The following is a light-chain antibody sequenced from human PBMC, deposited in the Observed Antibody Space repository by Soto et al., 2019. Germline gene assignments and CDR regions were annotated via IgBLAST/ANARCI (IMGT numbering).Light chain of an antibody. V-gene: IGKV1-33*01. J-gene: IGKJ3*01. CDR3: QQYDNLPFT. CDR2: DAS. CDR1: QDISNY. Sequence: DIQMTQSPSSLSASVGDRVTITCQASQDISNYLNWYQQKPGKAPKPLIYDASNLETGVPSRFSGSGSGKDFTFTISSLQAEDIATYYCQQYDNLPFTFGPGTKVDIK.